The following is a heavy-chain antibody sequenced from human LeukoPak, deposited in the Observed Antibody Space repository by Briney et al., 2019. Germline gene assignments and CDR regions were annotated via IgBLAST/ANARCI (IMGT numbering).Heavy chain of an antibody. CDR3: ARLPHCSGGGCYSGDY. V-gene: IGHV4-34*01. CDR1: GGSFSGYY. CDR2: IYHSGST. J-gene: IGHJ4*02. Sequence: SETLSLTCAVYGGSFSGYYWSWIRQPPGKGLEWIGEIYHSGSTNYNPSLKSRVTISVDKSKNQFSLKLRSVTAADTAVYYCARLPHCSGGGCYSGDYWGQGTLVTVSS. D-gene: IGHD2-15*01.